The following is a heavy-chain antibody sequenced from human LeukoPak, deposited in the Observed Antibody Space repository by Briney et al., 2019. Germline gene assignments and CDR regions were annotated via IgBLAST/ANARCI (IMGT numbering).Heavy chain of an antibody. CDR2: IYSGGST. D-gene: IGHD5-12*01. Sequence: GGSLRLSCAASGFTVSSNYMSWVRHAPGKGLEWVSVIYSGGSTYYADSVKGRFTISRDNSKNTLDLQMHSLRAEDTAVYYCAREYSGYDLGWFDPWGQGTLVTVSS. CDR3: AREYSGYDLGWFDP. V-gene: IGHV3-66*01. J-gene: IGHJ5*02. CDR1: GFTVSSNY.